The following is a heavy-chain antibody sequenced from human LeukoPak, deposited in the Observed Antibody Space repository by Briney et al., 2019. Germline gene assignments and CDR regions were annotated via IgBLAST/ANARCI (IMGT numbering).Heavy chain of an antibody. D-gene: IGHD6-19*01. CDR2: INPNSGGT. V-gene: IGHV1-2*02. CDR1: GYTFTGYY. J-gene: IGHJ4*02. CDR3: ARDPSSSGWWDYFDY. Sequence: ASVKVSCKASGYTFTGYYMHWVRQAPGRGLEWMGWINPNSGGTNYAQKFQGRVTMTRDTSISTAYMELSRLRSDDTAVYYCARDPSSSGWWDYFDYWGQGTLVTVSS.